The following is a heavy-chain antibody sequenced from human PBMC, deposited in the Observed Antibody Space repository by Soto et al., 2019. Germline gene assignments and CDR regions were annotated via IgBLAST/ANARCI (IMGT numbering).Heavy chain of an antibody. CDR1: GYTFTSYD. CDR2: MNPSGGST. J-gene: IGHJ2*01. V-gene: IGHV1-8*01. CDR3: ARAPVRGVGYWYFDL. D-gene: IGHD3-10*02. Sequence: ASVKVSCKASGYTFTSYDINWVRQATGQGLEWMGWMNPSGGSTSYAQKFQGRVTMTRDTSTSTVYMELSSLRSEDTAVYYCARAPVRGVGYWYFDLWGRGTLVTVSS.